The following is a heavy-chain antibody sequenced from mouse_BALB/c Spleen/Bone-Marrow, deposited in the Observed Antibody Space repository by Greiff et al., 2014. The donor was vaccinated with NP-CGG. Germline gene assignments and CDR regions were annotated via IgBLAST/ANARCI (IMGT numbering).Heavy chain of an antibody. V-gene: IGHV1-82*01. CDR3: ALYDYDGLSWFAY. CDR2: IYPGDGNT. Sequence: VQGVESGPELVKPGASVKISCKASGYAFSSSWMNWVKQRPGQGLEWIGRIYPGDGNTNYNGKFKGKATLTADKSSTTAYMQLRSLTSVDSAVYFCALYDYDGLSWFAYWGQGTLVTVSA. D-gene: IGHD2-4*01. CDR1: GYAFSSSW. J-gene: IGHJ3*01.